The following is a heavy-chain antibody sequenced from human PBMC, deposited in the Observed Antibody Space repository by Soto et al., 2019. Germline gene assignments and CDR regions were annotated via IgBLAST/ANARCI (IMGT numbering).Heavy chain of an antibody. D-gene: IGHD2-2*01. CDR1: GGSISSGGYY. CDR2: IYYSGST. J-gene: IGHJ4*02. CDR3: ARGRDVVVPAAQYYFDY. V-gene: IGHV4-31*03. Sequence: QVQLQESGPGLVKPSQTLSLTCTVSGGSISSGGYYWSWIRQHPGKGLEWIGYIYYSGSTYYNPSLKSRVTISVDTSKNQFSPKLSSVTAADTAVYYCARGRDVVVPAAQYYFDYWGQGTLVTVSS.